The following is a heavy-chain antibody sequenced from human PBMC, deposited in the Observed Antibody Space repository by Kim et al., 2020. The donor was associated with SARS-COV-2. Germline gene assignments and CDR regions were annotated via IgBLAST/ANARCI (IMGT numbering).Heavy chain of an antibody. V-gene: IGHV1-2*06. D-gene: IGHD6-13*01. Sequence: ASVKVSCKASGYIFTGYYMHWVRQAPGQGLEWMGRINPNSGGTNYAQKFQGRVTMTRDTSISTAYMELSRLRSDDTAVYYCARAVYSSSWYSRWFDPWGQGTLVTVSS. CDR3: ARAVYSSSWYSRWFDP. J-gene: IGHJ5*02. CDR2: INPNSGGT. CDR1: GYIFTGYY.